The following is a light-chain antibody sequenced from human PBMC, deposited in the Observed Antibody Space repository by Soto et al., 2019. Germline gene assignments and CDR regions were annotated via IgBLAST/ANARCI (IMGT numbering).Light chain of an antibody. J-gene: IGLJ3*02. CDR2: NTN. CDR3: VLYMGSGIGV. V-gene: IGLV8-61*01. Sequence: QTVVTQEPSFSVSPGRTVTLTCGLSSGSVSTTYYPFWYQQTPGQPPRTLIYNTNTRSSGVPDRFSGSILGDKAALTITGAQADDESDYYCVLYMGSGIGVFGGGTKLTVL. CDR1: SGSVSTTYY.